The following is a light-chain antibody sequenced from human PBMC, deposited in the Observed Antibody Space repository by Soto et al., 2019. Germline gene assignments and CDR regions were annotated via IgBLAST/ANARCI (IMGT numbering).Light chain of an antibody. CDR2: DVT. CDR3: ASITRSSTSV. Sequence: QSALSQPASGSGSPGQSITISCPGASSDVGGYEYVSWYQHQPDKAPKLIIYDVTNRPSGVSTRFSGSKSGNTASLTISGIQTEDEADYYCASITRSSTSVFGTGTKVTVL. V-gene: IGLV2-14*01. CDR1: SSDVGGYEY. J-gene: IGLJ1*01.